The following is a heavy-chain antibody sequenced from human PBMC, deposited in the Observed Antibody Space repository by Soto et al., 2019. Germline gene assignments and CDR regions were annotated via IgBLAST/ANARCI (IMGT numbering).Heavy chain of an antibody. V-gene: IGHV1-18*01. Sequence: GASVKVSCKASGYTFTSYGISWVRQAPGQGLEWMGWISAYNGNTNYAQKLQGRVTMTTDTSTSTAYMELRSLRSDDTAVYYCAIRYYYDSSGYYYEWFDPWGQGTLVTV. CDR3: AIRYYYDSSGYYYEWFDP. J-gene: IGHJ5*02. CDR1: GYTFTSYG. D-gene: IGHD3-22*01. CDR2: ISAYNGNT.